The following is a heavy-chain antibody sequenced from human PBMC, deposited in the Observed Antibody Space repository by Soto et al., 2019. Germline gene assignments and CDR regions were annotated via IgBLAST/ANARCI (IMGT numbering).Heavy chain of an antibody. CDR3: ARRGYDDCIDY. V-gene: IGHV3-21*01. Sequence: GGSLRLSCAASGFTFSSYSMNWVRQAPGKGLEWVSSISSSSYIYYADSVKGRFTISRDNAKNSLYLQMNSLRAEDTAVYYCARRGYDDCIDYWGQGTLVTVSS. J-gene: IGHJ4*02. D-gene: IGHD2-21*01. CDR1: GFTFSSYS. CDR2: ISSSSYI.